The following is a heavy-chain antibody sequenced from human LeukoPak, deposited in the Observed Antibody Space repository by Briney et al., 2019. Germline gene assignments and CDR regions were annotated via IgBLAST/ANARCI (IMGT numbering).Heavy chain of an antibody. CDR2: IYYSGST. J-gene: IGHJ4*02. Sequence: PSETLSLTCTVSGGSISSGGYYWSWIRQHPGKGLEWIEYIYYSGSTYYNPSLKSRVTISVDTSKNQFSLKLSSVTAADTAVYYCARGGVVVFDYWGQGTLVTVSS. CDR3: ARGGVVVFDY. D-gene: IGHD3-22*01. CDR1: GGSISSGGYY. V-gene: IGHV4-31*03.